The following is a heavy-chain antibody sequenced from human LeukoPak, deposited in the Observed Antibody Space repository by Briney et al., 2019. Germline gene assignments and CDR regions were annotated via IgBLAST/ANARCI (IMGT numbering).Heavy chain of an antibody. Sequence: ASVKVSRKASGYTFTSYYMHWVRQAPGQVLEWVGAINPSGGTTSYAQKFQGRVTMTRDTSTTTVYMELSSLRSEDTAVYHCARDLVAPDYWGQGTLVTVSS. V-gene: IGHV1-46*01. CDR1: GYTFTSYY. J-gene: IGHJ4*02. CDR2: INPSGGTT. D-gene: IGHD6-6*01. CDR3: ARDLVAPDY.